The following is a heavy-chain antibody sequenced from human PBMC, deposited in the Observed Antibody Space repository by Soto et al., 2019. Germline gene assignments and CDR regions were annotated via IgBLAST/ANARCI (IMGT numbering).Heavy chain of an antibody. J-gene: IGHJ4*02. CDR1: GFTFSSYA. CDR2: ISGSGSST. V-gene: IGHV3-23*01. D-gene: IGHD2-2*01. Sequence: EVQLLESGGGLVQPGGSLRLSCAASGFTFSSYAMNWVRQAPGKGLEWVSGISGSGSSTYYSDSVRGRFTISRDNSKNTLYLQMNSLRAEDTAVYYCAKGDRNQPAVVDYWGQGTLVTVSS. CDR3: AKGDRNQPAVVDY.